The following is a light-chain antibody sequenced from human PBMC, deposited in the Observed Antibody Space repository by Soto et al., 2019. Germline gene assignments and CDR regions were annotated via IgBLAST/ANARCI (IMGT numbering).Light chain of an antibody. J-gene: IGLJ3*02. CDR1: SSNIATNY. V-gene: IGLV1-47*02. CDR2: SNT. Sequence: QSVLTQPPSVSGTPGQGVTISCSGGSSNIATNYVYWYQLLPGAAPNLVIFSNTIRPPRVPDRFSGSKSGASASLVISGLRYEDEADYFCASWDDTLFGWVFGGGTQLTVL. CDR3: ASWDDTLFGWV.